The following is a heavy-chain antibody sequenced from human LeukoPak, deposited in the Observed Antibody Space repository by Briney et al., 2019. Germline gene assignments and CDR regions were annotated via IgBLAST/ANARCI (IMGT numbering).Heavy chain of an antibody. V-gene: IGHV1-69*05. CDR1: GGTFGSYA. Sequence: SVKVSCKASGGTFGSYAISWVRQAPGQGLEWMGRIIPIFGTANYAQKFQGRVTITTDESTSTAYMELSSLRSEDTAVYYCARITAMVTYGAFDIWGQGTMVTVSS. J-gene: IGHJ3*02. D-gene: IGHD5-18*01. CDR2: IIPIFGTA. CDR3: ARITAMVTYGAFDI.